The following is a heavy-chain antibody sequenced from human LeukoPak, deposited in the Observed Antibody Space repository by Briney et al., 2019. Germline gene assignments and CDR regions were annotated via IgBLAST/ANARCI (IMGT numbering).Heavy chain of an antibody. Sequence: GGSLRLSCAASGFTFSSYDMHWVRQAPGKGLEWVAVISYDGSTIYYADSVKGRFTISRDNSKNTLYLQMNSLEAEDTAVYYCAKAKSYSSGSSGSWGQGTPVTVSS. CDR3: AKAKSYSSGSSGS. CDR2: ISYDGSTI. V-gene: IGHV3-30*18. J-gene: IGHJ5*02. CDR1: GFTFSSYD. D-gene: IGHD5-18*01.